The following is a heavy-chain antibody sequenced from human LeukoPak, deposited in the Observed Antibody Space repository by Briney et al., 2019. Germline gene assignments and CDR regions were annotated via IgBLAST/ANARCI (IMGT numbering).Heavy chain of an antibody. J-gene: IGHJ6*02. CDR3: ARPDTLDDYYGMDV. D-gene: IGHD5-18*01. Sequence: ASVKVSFKASGGTFSTYAISWVRQAPGQGLEWMGRIIPILGIANYAQKSQGRVTIIADKSTSTAYMELSSLTFEDTAVYWCARPDTLDDYYGMDVWGQGTTVTVSS. V-gene: IGHV1-69*04. CDR2: IIPILGIA. CDR1: GGTFSTYA.